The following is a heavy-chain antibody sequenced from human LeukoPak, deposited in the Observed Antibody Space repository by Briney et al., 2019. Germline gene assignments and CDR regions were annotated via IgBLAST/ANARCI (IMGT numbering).Heavy chain of an antibody. D-gene: IGHD3/OR15-3a*01. CDR1: GVSINSNNYY. J-gene: IGHJ6*03. Sequence: PSETLSLTCAVSGVSINSNNYYWGWIRQTPGKGLEWIGSIYYSGTTYYNPSLRSRVTISFDTSRDQFSLRLRSVTAADTAVYFCARAPIMIFGLNYHYMDVWGKGTTVTVS. V-gene: IGHV4-39*07. CDR2: IYYSGTT. CDR3: ARAPIMIFGLNYHYMDV.